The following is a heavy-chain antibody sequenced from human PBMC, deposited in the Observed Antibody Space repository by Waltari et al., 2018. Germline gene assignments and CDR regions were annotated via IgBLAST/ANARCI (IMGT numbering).Heavy chain of an antibody. CDR2: IKQDGSEK. CDR1: GFTFSSYW. D-gene: IGHD3-9*01. J-gene: IGHJ6*02. Sequence: EVQLVESGGGLVQPGGSLRLSCAASGFTFSSYWMSWVRQAPGKGLEWVANIKQDGSEKYYVDSVKGRFTIARDNAKNSLYLQMNSLRAEDTAVYYCARNLLDYDILTGYYYYYGMDVWGQGTTVTVSS. CDR3: ARNLLDYDILTGYYYYYGMDV. V-gene: IGHV3-7*01.